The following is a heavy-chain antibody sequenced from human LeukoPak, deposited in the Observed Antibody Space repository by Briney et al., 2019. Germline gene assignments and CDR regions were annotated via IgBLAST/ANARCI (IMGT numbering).Heavy chain of an antibody. Sequence: ASVKVSCQASGYTFTSYGISWVRQAPGQGLEWMGWISAYNGNTNYAKKLQGRVTMTTDTSTSTAYMELRSLRSDDTAVCYCAREHYYDSSGYYHGKYYFDYWGQGTLVTVSS. CDR3: AREHYYDSSGYYHGKYYFDY. CDR1: GYTFTSYG. V-gene: IGHV1-18*01. D-gene: IGHD3-22*01. J-gene: IGHJ4*02. CDR2: ISAYNGNT.